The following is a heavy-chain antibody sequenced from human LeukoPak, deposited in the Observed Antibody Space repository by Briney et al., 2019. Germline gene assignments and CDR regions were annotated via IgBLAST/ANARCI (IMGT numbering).Heavy chain of an antibody. Sequence: SETLSLTCTVSGGSISSYSWSWIRQPPGKGLEWIGYIYHSGSTYYNPSLKSRVTISVDRSKNQFSLKLSSVTAADTAVYYCARGGYYDSSGPPDYWGQGTLVTVSS. V-gene: IGHV4-30-2*01. D-gene: IGHD3-22*01. J-gene: IGHJ4*02. CDR3: ARGGYYDSSGPPDY. CDR1: GGSISSYS. CDR2: IYHSGST.